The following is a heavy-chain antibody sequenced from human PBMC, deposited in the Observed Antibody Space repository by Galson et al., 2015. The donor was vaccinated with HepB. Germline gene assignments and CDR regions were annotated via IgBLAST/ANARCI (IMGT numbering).Heavy chain of an antibody. Sequence: SLRLSCAASGFTFSSYAMSWVRQAPGKGLEWVSALSGSGGSTYYADSVKGRFTISRDNSKNTLYLQMNSLRAEDTAVYYCAKEGCITSCSKDYWGQGTLVTVSS. CDR3: AKEGCITSCSKDY. V-gene: IGHV3-23*01. CDR2: LSGSGGST. D-gene: IGHD2-2*01. J-gene: IGHJ4*02. CDR1: GFTFSSYA.